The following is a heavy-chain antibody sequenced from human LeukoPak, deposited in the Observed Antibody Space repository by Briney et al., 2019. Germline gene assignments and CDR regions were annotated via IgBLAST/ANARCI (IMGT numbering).Heavy chain of an antibody. J-gene: IGHJ3*02. CDR2: IVVGSGNT. V-gene: IGHV1-58*01. CDR3: AAVGSGFLEWFIGDAFDI. CDR1: GFTFTSSA. D-gene: IGHD3-3*01. Sequence: ASVKVSCKASGFTFTSSAVQWVRQARGQRLEWIGWIVVGSGNTNYAQKFQERVTITRDMSTSTAYMELSSLRSEDTAVYYCAAVGSGFLEWFIGDAFDIWGQGTMVTVSS.